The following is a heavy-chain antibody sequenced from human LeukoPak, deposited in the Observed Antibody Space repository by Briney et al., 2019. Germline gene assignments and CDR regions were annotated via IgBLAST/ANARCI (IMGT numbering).Heavy chain of an antibody. CDR3: ARTGYCSSTSCYEYFQH. Sequence: GESLKISCKGSGYSFTSYWIGWVRQMPGKGLEWMGIIYPGDSDTRYSPSFQGQVTISADKSISTAYLQWSSLKAPDTAMYYCARTGYCSSTSCYEYFQHWGQGTLVTVSS. CDR1: GYSFTSYW. V-gene: IGHV5-51*01. J-gene: IGHJ1*01. D-gene: IGHD2-2*03. CDR2: IYPGDSDT.